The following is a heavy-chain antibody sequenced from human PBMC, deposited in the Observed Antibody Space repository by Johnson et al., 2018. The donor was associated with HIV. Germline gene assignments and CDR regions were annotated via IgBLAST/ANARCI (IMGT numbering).Heavy chain of an antibody. J-gene: IGHJ3*02. CDR1: GFTVSSNY. CDR3: AKDMARVVTPWAVSFDI. Sequence: VQLVESGGGLIQPGGSLRLSCAASGFTVSSNYMSWVRQAPGKGLEWVSSISWDSGTIGYADSVKGRFTISRDNAKISLYLQMDRLRAEDTAVYYCAKDMARVVTPWAVSFDIWGQGTVVTVSS. V-gene: IGHV3-53*01. CDR2: ISWDSGTI. D-gene: IGHD4-23*01.